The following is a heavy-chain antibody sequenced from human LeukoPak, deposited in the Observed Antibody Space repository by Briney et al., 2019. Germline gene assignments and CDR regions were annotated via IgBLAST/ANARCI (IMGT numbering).Heavy chain of an antibody. J-gene: IGHJ4*02. CDR2: IYYSGST. CDR3: ARGQGVATITWGY. V-gene: IGHV4-59*01. D-gene: IGHD5-24*01. CDR1: GGSISSYY. Sequence: PSETLSLTCTVSGGSISSYYWSWNRQPPGKGPEWIGYIYYSGSTNYNPSLKSRVTISVDTSKNQFSLKLSSVTAADTAVYYCARGQGVATITWGYWGQGTLVTVSS.